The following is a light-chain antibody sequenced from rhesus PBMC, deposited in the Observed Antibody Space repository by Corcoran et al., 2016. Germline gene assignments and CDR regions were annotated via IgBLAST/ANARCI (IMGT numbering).Light chain of an antibody. CDR3: CSHPTSELYI. J-gene: IGLJ1*01. CDR1: TSDIGVYDR. V-gene: IGLV2-13*03. Sequence: QAAPTQSPSVSGSPGQSVTISCTGTTSDIGVYDRVSWYQQHPGKAPKLLIYDVSKRPSGVSDRFSGSKSGNTASLTISGLQAEDEADYYCCSHPTSELYIFGVGTRLTVL. CDR2: DVS.